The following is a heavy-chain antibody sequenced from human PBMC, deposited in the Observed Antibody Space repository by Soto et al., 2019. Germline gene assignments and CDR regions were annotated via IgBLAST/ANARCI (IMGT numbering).Heavy chain of an antibody. CDR2: IHYSGNT. CDR1: GGSVSSGSYY. V-gene: IGHV4-61*01. J-gene: IGHJ4*02. CDR3: LGGVAGDPFNY. D-gene: IGHD3-10*01. Sequence: PSETLSLTCTVSGGSVSSGSYYWSWIRQPPGKGLEWIGNIHYSGNTKYNPSLRSRLTISLDTSKNQFSLKLSSVTAADTAVYYCLGGVAGDPFNYWGQGTLVTVSS.